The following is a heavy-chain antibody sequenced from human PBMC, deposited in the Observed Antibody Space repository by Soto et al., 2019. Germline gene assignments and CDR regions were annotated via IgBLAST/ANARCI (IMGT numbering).Heavy chain of an antibody. V-gene: IGHV3-33*01. CDR1: GFTFSNYD. CDR3: ARDRGAVAGAATFFHY. D-gene: IGHD6-19*01. Sequence: GGSLRLSCAASGFTFSNYDMHWVRQAPGKGLEWAAAIWYDGTNKYYADSVEGRFTISRDNSKNTLYLQMNSLRAEATAVYYCARDRGAVAGAATFFHYWGQGTLVTVSS. CDR2: IWYDGTNK. J-gene: IGHJ4*02.